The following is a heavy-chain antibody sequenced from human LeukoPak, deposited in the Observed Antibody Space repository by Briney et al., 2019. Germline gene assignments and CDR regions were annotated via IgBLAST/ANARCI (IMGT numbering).Heavy chain of an antibody. CDR3: TRHTSPTFDY. CDR1: GYIFTSYD. Sequence: ASVTVSCKASGYIFTSYDINWVRQAAGQGPEWMGWINPRTGDRGYAQKFQGRVTITRSTSMNTAYMELSSLRSEDTAVYYCTRHTSPTFDYWGQGTLVTVSS. CDR2: INPRTGDR. J-gene: IGHJ4*02. D-gene: IGHD2-2*01. V-gene: IGHV1-8*01.